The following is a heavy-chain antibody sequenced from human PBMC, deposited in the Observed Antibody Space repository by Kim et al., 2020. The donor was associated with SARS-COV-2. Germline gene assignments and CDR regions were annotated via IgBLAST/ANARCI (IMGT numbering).Heavy chain of an antibody. CDR3: ARHREYSKKYYFDY. J-gene: IGHJ4*02. D-gene: IGHD6-6*01. V-gene: IGHV3-11*06. Sequence: ADAVKGRFTISRDKAKNSMYLQMNSLRAEDTAVYDCARHREYSKKYYFDYWGQGTLVTVSS.